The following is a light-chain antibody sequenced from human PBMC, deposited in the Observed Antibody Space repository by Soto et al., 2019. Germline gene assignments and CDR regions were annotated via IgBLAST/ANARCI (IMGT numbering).Light chain of an antibody. V-gene: IGLV2-14*01. CDR2: EVT. CDR1: SSDVGAYNF. CDR3: SSYTSSNTPYV. J-gene: IGLJ1*01. Sequence: QSALAQPASVSWSPGQSITISCTGSSSDVGAYNFVSWYQHHPGKAPKLILYEVTTRPSGVSSRFSGSKSGNTASLTISGLQADDEASYYCSSYTSSNTPYVFGTGTKVTVL.